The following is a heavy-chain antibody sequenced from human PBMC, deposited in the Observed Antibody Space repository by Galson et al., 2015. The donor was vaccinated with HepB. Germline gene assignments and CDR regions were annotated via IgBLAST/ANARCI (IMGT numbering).Heavy chain of an antibody. V-gene: IGHV1-8*01. CDR3: ARAPMRGYYDGSGYYSIDY. CDR2: MNPNSANT. Sequence: SCKASGYAFTSYDINWVRQATGQGLEWMGWMNPNSANTGYAQKFQGRVTMTRNTAISTAYMELSSLTSEDTAVYYCARAPMRGYYDGSGYYSIDYWGQGTLVTVSS. CDR1: GYAFTSYD. D-gene: IGHD3-22*01. J-gene: IGHJ4*02.